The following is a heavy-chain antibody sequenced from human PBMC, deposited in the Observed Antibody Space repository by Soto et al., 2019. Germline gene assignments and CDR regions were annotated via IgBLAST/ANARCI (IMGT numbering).Heavy chain of an antibody. CDR1: GASVTSGSYS. CDR2: IYYYEGT. J-gene: IGHJ4*02. CDR3: AKTQYYYDSNNYSFDF. V-gene: IGHV4-61*01. D-gene: IGHD3-22*01. Sequence: PSETLSLTCTVSGASVTSGSYSWSWIRQPPGKGLEWIGYIYYYEGTNYNPSLKSRVTISADMSNNQLSLKLTSVTAADTAVYYCAKTQYYYDSNNYSFDFWGQGVLVTVSS.